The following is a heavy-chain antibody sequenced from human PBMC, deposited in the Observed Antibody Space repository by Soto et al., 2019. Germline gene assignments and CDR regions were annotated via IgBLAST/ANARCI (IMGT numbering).Heavy chain of an antibody. Sequence: EVQLVESGGGLVQPGGPLRLSCAASGFTFSSYWMHWVRQAPGKGLVWVSRINSDGSSTSYADSVKVRFTISRDNAKNTLDLQMNSLRAEDTAVYYCARGAPGSSGWYHPFDYWCQGGLVTVSS. J-gene: IGHJ4*02. CDR2: INSDGSST. CDR3: ARGAPGSSGWYHPFDY. CDR1: GFTFSSYW. D-gene: IGHD6-19*01. V-gene: IGHV3-74*01.